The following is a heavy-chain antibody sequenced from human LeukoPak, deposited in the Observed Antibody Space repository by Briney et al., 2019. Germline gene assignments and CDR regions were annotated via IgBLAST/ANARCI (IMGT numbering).Heavy chain of an antibody. CDR3: ARNYCSSTSCYPNWFDP. J-gene: IGHJ5*02. CDR2: INPNSGGT. D-gene: IGHD2-2*01. Sequence: ASVKVSCKASGYTFTGYYMHWVRQAPGQGLEWMGWINPNSGGTNYAQKFQGRVTMTRDTSISTAYMELSRLRSDDTAVYYCARNYCSSTSCYPNWFDPWRQGTLVTVSS. V-gene: IGHV1-2*02. CDR1: GYTFTGYY.